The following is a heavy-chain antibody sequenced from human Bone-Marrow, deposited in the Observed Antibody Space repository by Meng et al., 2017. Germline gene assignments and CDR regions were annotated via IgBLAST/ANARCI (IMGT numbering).Heavy chain of an antibody. CDR2: IYYSGST. Sequence: QVQLQESCPGLVKPSQTLSLTCTVSGGSISSGGYYWSWIRQHPGKGLEWIGYIYYSGSTYYNPSLKSLVTISVDTSKNQFSLKLSSVTAADTAVYYCAREASPEYYFDYWGQGTLVTVSS. D-gene: IGHD1-14*01. CDR3: AREASPEYYFDY. V-gene: IGHV4-31*01. CDR1: GGSISSGGYY. J-gene: IGHJ4*02.